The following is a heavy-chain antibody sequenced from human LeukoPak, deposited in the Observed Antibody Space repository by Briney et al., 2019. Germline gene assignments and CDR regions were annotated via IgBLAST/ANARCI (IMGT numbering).Heavy chain of an antibody. CDR2: IYYSGST. D-gene: IGHD3-22*01. CDR1: GGSISSYY. J-gene: IGHJ4*02. V-gene: IGHV4-59*01. Sequence: SETLSLTCTVSGGSISSYYWSWIRQPPGKGLEWIGYIYYSGSTNYNPSLKSRVTISVDTSKNQFSLKLSSVTAADTAVYYCARDASSGYYYHYFDYWGQGTLVTVSS. CDR3: ARDASSGYYYHYFDY.